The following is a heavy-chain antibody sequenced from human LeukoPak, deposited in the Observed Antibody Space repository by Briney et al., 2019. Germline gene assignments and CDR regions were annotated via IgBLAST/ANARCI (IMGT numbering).Heavy chain of an antibody. J-gene: IGHJ4*02. Sequence: PGGSLRLSCAASGFTVSSNYMSWVRQAPGKELEWVSIIYSGGSTYYADSVKGRFTISRDNSKNTLYLQMNSLRAEDTAVYYCAKDGGISTGDDHWGQGTLVTVSS. CDR2: IYSGGST. CDR1: GFTVSSNY. D-gene: IGHD1-14*01. V-gene: IGHV3-53*01. CDR3: AKDGGISTGDDH.